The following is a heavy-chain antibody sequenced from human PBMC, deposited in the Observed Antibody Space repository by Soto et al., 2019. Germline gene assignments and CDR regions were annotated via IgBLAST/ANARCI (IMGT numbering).Heavy chain of an antibody. V-gene: IGHV5-10-1*01. D-gene: IGHD6-19*01. CDR2: IDPSDSYT. Sequence: PGESLKISCKGSGYSFTSYWISWVRQMPGKGLEWMGRIDPSDSYTNYSPSFQGHVTISADKSISTAYLQWSSLKASDTAMYYCARHKAVAEHYYYYYGMDVWGKGTTDTGSS. J-gene: IGHJ6*04. CDR3: ARHKAVAEHYYYYYGMDV. CDR1: GYSFTSYW.